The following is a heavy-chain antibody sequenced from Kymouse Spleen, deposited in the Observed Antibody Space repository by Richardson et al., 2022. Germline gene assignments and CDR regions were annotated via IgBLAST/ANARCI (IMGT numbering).Heavy chain of an antibody. J-gene: IGHJ6*02. D-gene: IGHD3-22*01. CDR2: TYYRSKWYN. CDR1: GDSVSSNSAA. V-gene: IGHV6-1*01. Sequence: QVQLQQSGPGLVKPSQTLSLTCAISGDSVSSNSAAWNWIRQSPSRGLEWLGRTYYRSKWYNDYAVSVKSRITINPDTSKNQFSLQLNSVTPEDTAVYYCARAYDSSGYYSYYYYYGMDVWGQGTTVTVSS. CDR3: ARAYDSSGYYSYYYYYGMDV.